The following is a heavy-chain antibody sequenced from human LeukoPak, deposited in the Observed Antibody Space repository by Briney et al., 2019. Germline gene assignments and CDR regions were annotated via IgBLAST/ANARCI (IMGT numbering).Heavy chain of an antibody. V-gene: IGHV4-4*07. J-gene: IGHJ4*02. Sequence: SETLSLTCAVYGGSFSGYYWSWIRQPAGKGLEWIGRIYTSGSTNYNPSLKSRVTMSVDTSKNQFSLKLSSVTAEDTAVYYCARDRDGSGSSFDYWGQGTLVTVSS. CDR1: GGSFSGYY. CDR3: ARDRDGSGSSFDY. D-gene: IGHD3-10*01. CDR2: IYTSGST.